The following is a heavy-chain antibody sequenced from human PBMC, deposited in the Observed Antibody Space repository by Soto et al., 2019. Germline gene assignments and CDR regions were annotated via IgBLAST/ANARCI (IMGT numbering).Heavy chain of an antibody. Sequence: QVQLVQSGAEVKKPGSSVKVSCKASGGTFSSYAISWVRQAPGQGLEWMGGIIHVFGTTNNAQKFQGRVTITADESTSTAYKELSSLTSEDTALYYCAFTCVEGIAAAPSYHYYGMTVWGQGTTVTVSS. V-gene: IGHV1-69*01. J-gene: IGHJ6*02. CDR3: AFTCVEGIAAAPSYHYYGMTV. D-gene: IGHD6-13*01. CDR1: GGTFSSYA. CDR2: IIHVFGTT.